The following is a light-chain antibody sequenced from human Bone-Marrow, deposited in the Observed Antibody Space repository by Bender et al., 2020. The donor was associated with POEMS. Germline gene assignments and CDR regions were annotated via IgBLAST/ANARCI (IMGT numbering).Light chain of an antibody. Sequence: SFVLTQPPSVSVTPGQTAGITCGGSYIGATTVHWYQQRPGQAPVLVISDDSDRPSGIPERFSGSSSGNTATLTIIGTQPTDEADYFCQAWDSSTVAFGGGTKLTVL. CDR2: DDS. CDR3: QAWDSSTVA. CDR1: YIGATT. J-gene: IGLJ2*01. V-gene: IGLV3-21*02.